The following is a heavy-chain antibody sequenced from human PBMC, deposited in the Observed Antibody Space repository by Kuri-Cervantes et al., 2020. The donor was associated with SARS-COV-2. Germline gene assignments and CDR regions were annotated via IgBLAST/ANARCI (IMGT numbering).Heavy chain of an antibody. CDR3: ATGPLDY. V-gene: IGHV3-15*01. Sequence: AESLTLSRAVATLIFRNAWAGWVSQAPGEGREWVGPIYRESDAAKYAAPDGGTTDYAAPMKDRFIISRDDSKTTLFLQMNFLQTEDTAVYYCATGPLDYWGHGTLVTVSS. CDR1: TLIFRNAW. J-gene: IGHJ4*01. CDR2: IYRESDAAKYAAPDGGTT.